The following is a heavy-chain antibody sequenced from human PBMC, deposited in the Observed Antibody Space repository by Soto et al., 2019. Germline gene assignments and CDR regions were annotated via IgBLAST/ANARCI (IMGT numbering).Heavy chain of an antibody. Sequence: QLQLKESGPGLVKPSETLSLTCTVSGGSISSSSYYWGWIRQPPGKGLEWIGSIYYSGSTYYNPSLKSRVTISVDTSKNQFSLKLSSVTAADTAVYYCAQAVFIYGDYFWFDPWGQGTLVTVSS. CDR1: GGSISSSSYY. V-gene: IGHV4-39*01. CDR2: IYYSGST. J-gene: IGHJ5*02. D-gene: IGHD4-17*01. CDR3: AQAVFIYGDYFWFDP.